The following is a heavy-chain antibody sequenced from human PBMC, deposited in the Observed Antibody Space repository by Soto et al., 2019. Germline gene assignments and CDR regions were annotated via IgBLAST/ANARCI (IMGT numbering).Heavy chain of an antibody. CDR1: GFTFSSYA. CDR3: AKDPQVLLNSGLNWFDP. V-gene: IGHV3-23*01. J-gene: IGHJ5*02. Sequence: GGSLRLSCAASGFTFSSYAMNWVRQAPGKGLEWVSTISGSGATTYYAGSVKGRFTISRDNSKNTLWLQMNSLRAEDTAIYYCAKDPQVLLNSGLNWFDPWGQGTMVTVSS. CDR2: ISGSGATT.